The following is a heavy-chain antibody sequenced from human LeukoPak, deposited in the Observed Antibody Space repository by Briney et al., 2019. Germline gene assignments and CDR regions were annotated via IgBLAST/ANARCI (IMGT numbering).Heavy chain of an antibody. CDR1: GFTFSSYA. D-gene: IGHD6-13*01. CDR3: AKTRPLDSSSWSHGDY. V-gene: IGHV3-23*01. Sequence: GGSPRLSCAASGFTFSSYAMSWVRQAPGKGLEWVSAISGSGGGTYYVDSVKGRFTISRDSSKNTLYLQMNSLRAEDTAVYYCAKTRPLDSSSWSHGDYWGQGTLVTVSS. CDR2: ISGSGGGT. J-gene: IGHJ4*02.